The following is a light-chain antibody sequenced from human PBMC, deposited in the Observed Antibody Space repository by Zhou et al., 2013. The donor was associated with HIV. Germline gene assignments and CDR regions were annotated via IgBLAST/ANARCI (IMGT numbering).Light chain of an antibody. V-gene: IGKV1-5*03. Sequence: DIQMTQSPTTLSASVGDRVTITCRASQSVSNYLAWYQQRPGKAPKLLIYKASTLEGGVPSRFSGSGSGTEFTLTISSLQPDDFATYYCQQYNSSPYSFGQGTKLEIK. J-gene: IGKJ2*03. CDR1: QSVSNY. CDR2: KAS. CDR3: QQYNSSPYS.